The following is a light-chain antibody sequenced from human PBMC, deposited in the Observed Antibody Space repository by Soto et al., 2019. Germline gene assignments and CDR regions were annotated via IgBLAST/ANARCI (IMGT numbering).Light chain of an antibody. CDR1: QTISSW. V-gene: IGKV1-5*03. J-gene: IGKJ1*01. CDR2: KAS. CDR3: HQYNSYSEA. Sequence: DIQMTQSPSTLSGSVGDRVTITCRASQTISSWLAWYQQKPGKAPKLLIYKASTLKSGVPSRFSGSGSGTEFTLTISSLQPDDFATYYCHQYNSYSEAFDQGTKVELK.